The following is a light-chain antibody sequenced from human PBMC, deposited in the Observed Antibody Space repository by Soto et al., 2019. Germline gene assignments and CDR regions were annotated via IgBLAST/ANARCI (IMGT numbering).Light chain of an antibody. Sequence: DIQMTQSPSSLSASVGDRVTITCRASQSISSWLTWYQQKPGKAPNLLIYAASSLQSGVPSRFSGSGSGTDFTLTISSLQPEDFATYYCQQGYSTPRTFGQGTKVEIK. CDR2: AAS. J-gene: IGKJ1*01. CDR1: QSISSW. CDR3: QQGYSTPRT. V-gene: IGKV1-39*01.